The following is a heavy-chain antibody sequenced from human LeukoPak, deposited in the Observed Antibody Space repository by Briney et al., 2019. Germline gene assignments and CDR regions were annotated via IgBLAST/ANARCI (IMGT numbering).Heavy chain of an antibody. V-gene: IGHV3-7*01. Sequence: PGGSLRLSCAASGFTFSSYWMSWVRQAPGKGLEWVANIKQDGSEKYYVDSVKGRFTISRDNAKNSLYLQMNSLRAEDTAVYYCARGGRIAAGGMDVWGQGTTVTVSS. D-gene: IGHD6-25*01. CDR1: GFTFSSYW. CDR2: IKQDGSEK. J-gene: IGHJ6*02. CDR3: ARGGRIAAGGMDV.